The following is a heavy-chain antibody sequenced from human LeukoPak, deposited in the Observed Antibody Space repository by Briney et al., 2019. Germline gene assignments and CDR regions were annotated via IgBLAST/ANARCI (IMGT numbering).Heavy chain of an antibody. V-gene: IGHV3-30*03. D-gene: IGHD5-12*01. CDR2: ISYDGSNK. Sequence: GGSLRLSCAASGFTFSDSYMSWIRQSPGKGLEWVAVISYDGSNKYYADSVKGRFTISRDNSKNTLYLQMNSLRAEDTAVYYCAREIRSGYSGYDSPRMIYGMDVWGQGTTVTVSS. CDR3: AREIRSGYSGYDSPRMIYGMDV. CDR1: GFTFSDSY. J-gene: IGHJ6*02.